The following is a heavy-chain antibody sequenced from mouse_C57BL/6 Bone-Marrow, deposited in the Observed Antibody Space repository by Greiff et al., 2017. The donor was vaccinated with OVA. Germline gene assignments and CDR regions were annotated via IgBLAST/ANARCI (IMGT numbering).Heavy chain of an antibody. CDR1: GFNIKNTY. Sequence: VQLQQSVAELVRPGASVKLSCTASGFNIKNTYMHWVKQRPEQGLEWIGRIDPANDNTKSAPKFQGTATMTADTSSNTAYLQLSSLSSEDTAVYCCARGNFGSSFYAMDYWGQGTSVTVSS. D-gene: IGHD1-1*01. V-gene: IGHV14-3*01. J-gene: IGHJ4*01. CDR3: ARGNFGSSFYAMDY. CDR2: IDPANDNT.